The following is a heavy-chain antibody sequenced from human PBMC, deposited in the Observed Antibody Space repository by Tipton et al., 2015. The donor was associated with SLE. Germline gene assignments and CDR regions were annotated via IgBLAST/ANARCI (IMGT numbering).Heavy chain of an antibody. J-gene: IGHJ6*02. CDR2: IYYSGST. V-gene: IGHV4-39*01. CDR1: GGSISSSSYY. Sequence: TLSLTCTVSGGSISSSSYYWGWIRQPPGKGLEWIGSIYYSGSTYYNPSLMSRVTISVDTSKNQFSLKLSSVTAADTAVYYCAALKTYYYGMDVWGQGTTVTVSS. CDR3: AALKTYYYGMDV.